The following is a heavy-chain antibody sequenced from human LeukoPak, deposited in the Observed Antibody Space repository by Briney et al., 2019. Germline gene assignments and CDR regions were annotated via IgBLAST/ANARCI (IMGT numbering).Heavy chain of an antibody. V-gene: IGHV4-34*01. J-gene: IGHJ3*02. CDR3: ASNRILWLRASFDI. CDR1: GGSFSGYY. Sequence: SETLSLTCAVYGGSFSGYYWSWIRQPPGKGLEWIGEINHSGSTNYNPSLKSRVTISVDTSKNQFSLKLSCVTAADTAVYYCASNRILWLRASFDIWGQGTMVTVSS. D-gene: IGHD5-12*01. CDR2: INHSGST.